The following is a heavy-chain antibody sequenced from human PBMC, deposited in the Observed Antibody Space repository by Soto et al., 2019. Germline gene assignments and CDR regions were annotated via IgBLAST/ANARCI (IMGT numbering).Heavy chain of an antibody. CDR2: TYYRSKWYN. D-gene: IGHD1-26*01. V-gene: IGHV6-1*01. Sequence: SQSLSLTCAISVDSVSSNSAAWNWIRQSPSRGLEWLGRTYYRSKWYNDYAVSVKSRITINPDTSKNQFSLQLNSVTPEDTAVYYCARDMDVGRYYYYGMDVWGQGTTVTVSS. CDR3: ARDMDVGRYYYYGMDV. J-gene: IGHJ6*02. CDR1: VDSVSSNSAA.